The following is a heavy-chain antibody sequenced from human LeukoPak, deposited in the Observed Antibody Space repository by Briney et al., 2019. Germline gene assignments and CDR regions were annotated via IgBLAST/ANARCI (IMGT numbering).Heavy chain of an antibody. V-gene: IGHV4-34*01. D-gene: IGHD6-19*01. CDR1: GGSFSGYY. Sequence: SETLSLTCAVYGGSFSGYYWSWLRQPPGKGLEWIGEINHSGSTNYNPSLKSRVTISVDTSKNQFSLKLSSVTAADTAVYYCARGVRGGSSGWYYYYGMDVWGQGTTVTVSS. CDR3: ARGVRGGSSGWYYYYGMDV. CDR2: INHSGST. J-gene: IGHJ6*02.